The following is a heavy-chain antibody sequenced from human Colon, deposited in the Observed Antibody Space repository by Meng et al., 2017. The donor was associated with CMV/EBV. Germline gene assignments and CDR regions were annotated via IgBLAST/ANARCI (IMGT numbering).Heavy chain of an antibody. J-gene: IGHJ4*02. CDR3: ARDKGITIFGVARRRGSGFDY. CDR2: ISSSSSYI. Sequence: SSMNWVRQAPGKGLEWVSSISSSSSYIYYADSVKGRFTISRDNAKNSLYLQMNSLRAEDTAVYYCARDKGITIFGVARRRGSGFDYWGQGTLVTVSS. D-gene: IGHD3-3*01. V-gene: IGHV3-21*01. CDR1: SS.